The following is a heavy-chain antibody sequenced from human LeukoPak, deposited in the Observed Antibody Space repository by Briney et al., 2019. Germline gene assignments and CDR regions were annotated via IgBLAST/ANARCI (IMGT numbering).Heavy chain of an antibody. CDR3: ARQYSGLNWFDP. CDR2: IYSSGST. D-gene: IGHD5-12*01. CDR1: GASINSYY. Sequence: ETLSLTCTVSGASINSYYWSWIRQPPGKGLEWIGYIYSSGSTNYNPSLKSRVTISVDTSKNQVSLKLNSVTAADTAVYYCARQYSGLNWFDPWGQGILVTVSS. J-gene: IGHJ5*02. V-gene: IGHV4-59*08.